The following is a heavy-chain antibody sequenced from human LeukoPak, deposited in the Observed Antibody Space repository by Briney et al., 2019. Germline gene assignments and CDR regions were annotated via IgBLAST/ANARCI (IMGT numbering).Heavy chain of an antibody. CDR3: ARGGYYDSSGRYYFDY. CDR2: IYYSGST. J-gene: IGHJ4*02. Sequence: SETLSLTCTVSGGSISSGGYYWSWIRQHPGKGLEWIGYIYYSGSTNYNPSLKSRVTISVDTSKNQFSLKLSSVTAADTAVYYCARGGYYDSSGRYYFDYWGQGTLVTVSS. D-gene: IGHD3-22*01. V-gene: IGHV4-31*03. CDR1: GGSISSGGYY.